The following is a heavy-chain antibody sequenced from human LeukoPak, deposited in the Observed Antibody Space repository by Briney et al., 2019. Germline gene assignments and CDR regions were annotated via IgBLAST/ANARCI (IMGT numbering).Heavy chain of an antibody. CDR2: IYYSGST. CDR1: GGSISSYY. V-gene: IGHV4-59*01. Sequence: SETLSLTCTVSGGSISSYYWSWIRQPPGKGLEWIGYIYYSGSTNYNPSLKSRVAISVDTSKSQFSLKLSSVTAADTAVYYCARDYYDSSGYFIDYWGQGTLVTVSS. D-gene: IGHD3-22*01. J-gene: IGHJ4*02. CDR3: ARDYYDSSGYFIDY.